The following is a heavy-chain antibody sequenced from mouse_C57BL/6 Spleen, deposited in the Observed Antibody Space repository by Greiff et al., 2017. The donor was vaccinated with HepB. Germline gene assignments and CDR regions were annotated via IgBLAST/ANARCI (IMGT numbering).Heavy chain of an antibody. CDR1: GFTFSSYA. CDR2: ISDGGSYT. J-gene: IGHJ3*01. Sequence: EVQVVESGGGLVKPGGSLKLSCAASGFTFSSYAMSWVRQTPEKRLEWVATISDGGSYTYYPDNVKGRFTISRDNAKNNLYLQMSHLKSEDTAMYYCARDGGYYGSSTFAYWGQGTLVTVSA. D-gene: IGHD1-1*01. V-gene: IGHV5-4*01. CDR3: ARDGGYYGSSTFAY.